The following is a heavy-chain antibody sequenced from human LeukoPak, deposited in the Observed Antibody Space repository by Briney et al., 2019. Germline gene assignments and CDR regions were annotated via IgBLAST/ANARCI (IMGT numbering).Heavy chain of an antibody. Sequence: SETLSLTCAVYGGSFSGYYWSWIRQPPGKGLEWIGEINHSGSTNYNPSLKSRVTISVDTSKNQFSLKLSSVTAADTAVYYCARDRLYDILTGYYPYYYYGMDVWGQGTTVTVSS. J-gene: IGHJ6*02. D-gene: IGHD3-9*01. V-gene: IGHV4-34*01. CDR3: ARDRLYDILTGYYPYYYYGMDV. CDR1: GGSFSGYY. CDR2: INHSGST.